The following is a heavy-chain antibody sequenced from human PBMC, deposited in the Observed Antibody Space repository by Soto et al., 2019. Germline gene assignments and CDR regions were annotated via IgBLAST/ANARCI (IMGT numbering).Heavy chain of an antibody. CDR2: IYHSGST. J-gene: IGHJ4*02. Sequence: QVQLQESGPGLVKPSGTLSLTCVVSGDSISSAHWWSWVRQPPGKGLEWIGEIYHSGSTNYNPSLKSRVTMSVDKSKNQFSLKVISVTAADTAVYSCAARRGSTYGPLDYWGQGLLVTVSS. CDR3: AARRGSTYGPLDY. CDR1: GDSISSAHW. V-gene: IGHV4-4*02. D-gene: IGHD3-10*01.